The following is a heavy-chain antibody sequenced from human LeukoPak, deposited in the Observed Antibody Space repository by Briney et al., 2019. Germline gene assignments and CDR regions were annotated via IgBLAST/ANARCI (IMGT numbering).Heavy chain of an antibody. J-gene: IGHJ4*02. CDR2: ISNSGGST. CDR3: AKGLDPLFDY. Sequence: GGSLRLSCAACGFTFSSYAMSWVRQAPGKGLEWVSAISNSGGSTYYADSVKGRFAISRDNSKNTLYLQMNSLRAEDTAVYYCAKGLDPLFDYWGQGSLVTVSS. CDR1: GFTFSSYA. V-gene: IGHV3-23*01.